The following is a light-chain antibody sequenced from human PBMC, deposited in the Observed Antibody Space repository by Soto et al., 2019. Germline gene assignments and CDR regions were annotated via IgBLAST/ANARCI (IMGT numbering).Light chain of an antibody. CDR2: WAS. V-gene: IGKV4-1*01. CDR3: QQYASSPLT. Sequence: DIVMTQSPDSLAVSLGERATINCKSSQSVLYSSNNKNYLAWYQHKPGQPPKLLIYWASTRESGVPDRFSGSGSGTDFTLTISSVQAEDVAVYYCQQYASSPLTFGQGTKVEIK. CDR1: QSVLYSSNNKNY. J-gene: IGKJ1*01.